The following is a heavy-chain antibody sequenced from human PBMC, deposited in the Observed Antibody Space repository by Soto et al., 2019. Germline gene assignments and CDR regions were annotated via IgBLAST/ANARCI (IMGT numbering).Heavy chain of an antibody. V-gene: IGHV3-7*03. CDR3: ARDGRDYYDSSGYYYAAAY. D-gene: IGHD3-22*01. J-gene: IGHJ4*02. CDR2: IKQDGSEK. CDR1: GFTFSSYW. Sequence: EVQLVESGGGLVQPGGSPRLSCAASGFTFSSYWMSWVRQAPGKGLEWVANIKQDGSEKYYVDSVKGRFTISRDNAKNSLYLQMNSLRAEDTAVYYCARDGRDYYDSSGYYYAAAYWGQGTLVTVSS.